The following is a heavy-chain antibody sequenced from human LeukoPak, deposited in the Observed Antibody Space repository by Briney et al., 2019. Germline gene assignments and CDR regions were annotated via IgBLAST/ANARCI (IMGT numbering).Heavy chain of an antibody. CDR1: GFIFSSYE. D-gene: IGHD3-22*01. CDR3: ARGSLTGYDSSGYITPARFDL. Sequence: GGSLRLSCAASGFIFSSYEMHWVRQAPGKGLEWVSYITSGRSILHYADSVKGRFTISRDNAKNSLYLQMNTLRAEDTAIYYCARGSLTGYDSSGYITPARFDLWGQGTPVTVSS. J-gene: IGHJ4*02. V-gene: IGHV3-48*03. CDR2: ITSGRSIL.